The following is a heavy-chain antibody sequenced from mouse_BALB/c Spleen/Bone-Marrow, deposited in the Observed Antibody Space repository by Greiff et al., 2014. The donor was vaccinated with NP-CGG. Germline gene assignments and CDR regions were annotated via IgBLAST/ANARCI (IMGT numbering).Heavy chain of an antibody. J-gene: IGHJ1*01. V-gene: IGHV5-6-3*01. Sequence: EVQRVESGGGLVQPGGSLKLSCVASGFTFSSYGMSWVRQTPDKRLELVATINNNGGSTYYPDSVKGQFTISRDNAKNTLYLQMSSLKSEVTAMYYCARVYGWYFDVWGAGTTVTVSS. CDR1: GFTFSSYG. CDR3: ARVYGWYFDV. D-gene: IGHD1-1*01. CDR2: INNNGGST.